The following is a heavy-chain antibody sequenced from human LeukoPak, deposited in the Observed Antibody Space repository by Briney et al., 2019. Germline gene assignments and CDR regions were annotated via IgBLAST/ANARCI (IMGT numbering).Heavy chain of an antibody. CDR2: ISSNGGST. V-gene: IGHV3-64D*06. CDR3: ARGRIAARGYFDY. D-gene: IGHD6-6*01. CDR1: GFTFSSYA. J-gene: IGHJ4*02. Sequence: GGSLRLSCSASGFTFSSYAMHWVRQAPGKGLEYVSAISSNGGSTYYADSVKGRFTISRDNSKNTLYLQMSSLRAEDTAVYYCARGRIAARGYFDYWGQGTLVTVSS.